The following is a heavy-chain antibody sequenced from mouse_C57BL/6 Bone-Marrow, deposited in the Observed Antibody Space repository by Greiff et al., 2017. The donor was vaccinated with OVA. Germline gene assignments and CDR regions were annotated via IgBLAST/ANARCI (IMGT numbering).Heavy chain of an antibody. D-gene: IGHD1-1*01. V-gene: IGHV14-4*01. J-gene: IGHJ2*01. CDR3: TTTGITPAFDY. CDR1: GFNIKDDY. Sequence: EDQLQQSGAELVRPGASVKLSCTASGFNIKDDYMHWVKQRPEQGLEWIGWIDPENGDTEYASKFQGKATITADTSSNTAYLQLSSLTSEDTAVYYCTTTGITPAFDYWGEGTTLTVSS. CDR2: IDPENGDT.